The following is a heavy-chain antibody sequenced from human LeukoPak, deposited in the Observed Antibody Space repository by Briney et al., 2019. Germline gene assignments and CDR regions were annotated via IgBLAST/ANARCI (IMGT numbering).Heavy chain of an antibody. CDR2: INHSGST. CDR1: GGSFSGYY. V-gene: IGHV4-34*01. CDR3: ARGPLIVVVPAPDWEIFDC. D-gene: IGHD2-2*01. J-gene: IGHJ4*02. Sequence: ASETLSLTCAVYGGSFSGYYWSWIRQPPGKGLEWIGEINHSGSTNYNPSLKSRVTISVDTSKNQFSLKLSSVTAADTAVYYCARGPLIVVVPAPDWEIFDCWGQGTLVTVSS.